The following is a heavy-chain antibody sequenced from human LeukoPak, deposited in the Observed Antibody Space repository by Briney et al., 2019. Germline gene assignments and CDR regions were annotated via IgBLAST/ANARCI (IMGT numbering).Heavy chain of an antibody. CDR3: ARDSSGYNLDD. Sequence: GGSLRLSCAASGFTFSSYAMHWVRQAPGKGLEWVAVISYDGSNKYYADSVKGRFTISRDNSKNTLYLQMNSLRAEDTAVYYCARDSSGYNLDDWGQGTLVTVSS. CDR1: GFTFSSYA. CDR2: ISYDGSNK. D-gene: IGHD3-22*01. V-gene: IGHV3-30-3*01. J-gene: IGHJ4*02.